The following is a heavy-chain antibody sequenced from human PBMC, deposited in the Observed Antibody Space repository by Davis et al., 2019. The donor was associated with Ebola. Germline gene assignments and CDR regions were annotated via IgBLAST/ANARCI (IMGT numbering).Heavy chain of an antibody. J-gene: IGHJ6*02. CDR3: AREIKGIAAAGS. V-gene: IGHV3-7*03. CDR1: GFNFRSYW. D-gene: IGHD6-13*01. CDR2: INQDGSEP. Sequence: GESLKIFCAASGFNFRSYWMGWVRQAPGKGLEWVANINQDGSEPKYVDSVKGRFTISRDNAKNSLYLQMNSLRAEDTAVYYCAREIKGIAAAGSWGQGTTVTVSS.